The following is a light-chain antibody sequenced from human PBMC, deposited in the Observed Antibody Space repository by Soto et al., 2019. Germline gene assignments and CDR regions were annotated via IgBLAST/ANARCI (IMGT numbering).Light chain of an antibody. J-gene: IGLJ2*01. V-gene: IGLV2-8*01. CDR1: SSDVGAYKY. Sequence: QSALTQPPSASGSPGQSVTISCTGTSSDVGAYKYVSWYQQYPGQAPKLLIYDGTERPSGVPDRFSGSKSGNTASLTVSGLQVEDEADYYCSSHAGSSVVFGVGTKLTVL. CDR3: SSHAGSSVV. CDR2: DGT.